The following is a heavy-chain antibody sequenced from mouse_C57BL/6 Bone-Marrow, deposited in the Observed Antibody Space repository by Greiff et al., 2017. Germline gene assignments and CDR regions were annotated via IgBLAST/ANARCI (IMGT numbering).Heavy chain of an antibody. CDR1: GYTFTSYW. Sequence: QVQLQQPGAELVKPGASVKLSCKASGYTFTSYWMQWVKQRPGQGLEWIGEIDPSDSYTNYNQKFKGKATLTVDTSSSTAYMQLSSLTSEDSAVYYCARGVLTGYYFDYWGQGTTRTVSS. CDR2: IDPSDSYT. V-gene: IGHV1-50*01. CDR3: ARGVLTGYYFDY. D-gene: IGHD4-1*01. J-gene: IGHJ2*01.